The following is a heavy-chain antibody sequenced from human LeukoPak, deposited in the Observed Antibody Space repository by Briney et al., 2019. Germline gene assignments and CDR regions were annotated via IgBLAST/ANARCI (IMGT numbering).Heavy chain of an antibody. CDR3: ARGPPTYYYDSSGYYRGGY. CDR2: INSDGSST. Sequence: GGSLRLSCAASGFTFSSYWMHWVRQAPRKGLVWVSRINSDGSSTSYADSVKGRFTISRDNAKNTLYLQMNSLRAEDTAVYYCARGPPTYYYDSSGYYRGGYWGQGTLVTVSS. CDR1: GFTFSSYW. V-gene: IGHV3-74*01. J-gene: IGHJ4*02. D-gene: IGHD3-22*01.